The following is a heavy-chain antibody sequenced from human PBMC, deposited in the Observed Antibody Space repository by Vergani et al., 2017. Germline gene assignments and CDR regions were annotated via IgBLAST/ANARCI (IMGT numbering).Heavy chain of an antibody. CDR3: AKDRRAVAGLFDY. Sequence: QVQLVESGGGVVQPGGSLRLSCAASGFTFSSYGMHWVRQAPGKGLEWVAFIRYDGSNKYYADSVKGRFTISRDNSKNTLYLQMNSLRAEDTAVYYCAKDRRAVAGLFDYWGQGTLVTVSS. CDR1: GFTFSSYG. J-gene: IGHJ4*02. CDR2: IRYDGSNK. D-gene: IGHD6-19*01. V-gene: IGHV3-30*02.